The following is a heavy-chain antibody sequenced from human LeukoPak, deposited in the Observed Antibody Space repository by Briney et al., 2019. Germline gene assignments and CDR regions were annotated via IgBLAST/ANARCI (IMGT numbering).Heavy chain of an antibody. CDR3: ARSPIVEATLFDY. CDR1: GGSISSGGYY. J-gene: IGHJ4*02. Sequence: ALETLSLTCTVSGGSISSGGYYWSWIRQHPGKGLEWIGYIYYSGSTYYNPSLKSRVTISVDTSKNQFSLKLSSVTAADTAVYYCARSPIVEATLFDYWGQGTLVTVSS. V-gene: IGHV4-31*03. CDR2: IYYSGST. D-gene: IGHD1-26*01.